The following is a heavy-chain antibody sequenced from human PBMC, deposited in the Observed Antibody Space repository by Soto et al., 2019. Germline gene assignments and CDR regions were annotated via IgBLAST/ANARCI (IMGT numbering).Heavy chain of an antibody. D-gene: IGHD3-10*01. J-gene: IGHJ4*02. CDR2: IIHTGST. CDR3: ARGGGLLWFGELLRPGLDY. Sequence: SETLSLTCAVYGGSFSGYYWNWIRQPPGRELEWIGEIIHTGSTNYKSSLKSRVTISADTSKNQFSLKLSSVTAADTAVYYCARGGGLLWFGELLRPGLDYWGQGTLVTVSS. CDR1: GGSFSGYY. V-gene: IGHV4-34*01.